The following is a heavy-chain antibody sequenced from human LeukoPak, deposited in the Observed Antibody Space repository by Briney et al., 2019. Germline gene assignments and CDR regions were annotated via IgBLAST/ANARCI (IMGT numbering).Heavy chain of an antibody. J-gene: IGHJ4*02. CDR3: AKGAHYYGSGSYDY. V-gene: IGHV3-23*01. CDR2: ISGSGGST. CDR1: GFTFISYA. Sequence: GGSVRLFCAASGFTFISYAMSWARHAPGEGLECVSAISGSGGSTYYADSMKGRFTISRDNSKNTLYLQMNSLRAEDTAVYYCAKGAHYYGSGSYDYWGQGTLVTVSS. D-gene: IGHD3-10*01.